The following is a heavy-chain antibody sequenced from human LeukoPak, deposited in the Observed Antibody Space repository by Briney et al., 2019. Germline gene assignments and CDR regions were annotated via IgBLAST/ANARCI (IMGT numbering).Heavy chain of an antibody. CDR3: AKGGSSSWDYFDH. V-gene: IGHV3-23*01. CDR1: RFTFSIYA. Sequence: PGGSLRLSCAASRFTFSIYAMSWVRQAPGEGLGWVSTISAISGSTYFTDSVEGLFTISRDMSENTLYLQMNSIRAEDTAVYYCAKGGSSSWDYFDHWGQGTLVTVSS. J-gene: IGHJ4*02. D-gene: IGHD6-13*01. CDR2: ISAISGST.